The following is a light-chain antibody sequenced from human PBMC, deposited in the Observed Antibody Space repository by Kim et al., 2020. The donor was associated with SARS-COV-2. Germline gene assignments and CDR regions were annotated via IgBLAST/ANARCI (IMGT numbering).Light chain of an antibody. Sequence: SSELTQDPAVSVALGQTVRITCRGDSLRIYYASWYQQKPGQAPVLVIYGKNNRPSGIPDRFSGSSSVNTAFLTITGAQAEDEADYYCNSRDSSDNHVVFGGGTQLTVL. J-gene: IGLJ2*01. CDR1: SLRIYY. CDR3: NSRDSSDNHVV. V-gene: IGLV3-19*01. CDR2: GKN.